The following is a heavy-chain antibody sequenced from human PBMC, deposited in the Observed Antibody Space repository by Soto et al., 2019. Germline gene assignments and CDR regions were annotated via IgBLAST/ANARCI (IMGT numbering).Heavy chain of an antibody. V-gene: IGHV3-73*01. Sequence: PGGSLRLSCAASGFTFSSYAMHWVRQASGKGLEWVGRIRSKANSYATAYAASVKGRFTISRDDSKNTAYLQMNSLKTEDTAVYYCTIGLGAFDIWGQGTMVTVSS. CDR2: IRSKANSYAT. CDR3: TIGLGAFDI. CDR1: GFTFSSYA. J-gene: IGHJ3*02. D-gene: IGHD3-10*01.